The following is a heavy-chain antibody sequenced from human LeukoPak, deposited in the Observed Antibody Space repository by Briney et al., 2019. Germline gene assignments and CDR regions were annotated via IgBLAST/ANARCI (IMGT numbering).Heavy chain of an antibody. CDR1: GYTFTSYD. J-gene: IGHJ4*02. V-gene: IGHV1-8*01. CDR3: ARGRGYYDSSGYYFDY. CDR2: MNPNSGNT. Sequence: ASVKVSCKASGYTFTSYDINWVRQATGQGLEWMGWMNPNSGNTGYAQKFQGRVTMTRNTSISTAYMELSRLRSEDTAVYYCARGRGYYDSSGYYFDYWGQGTLVTVSS. D-gene: IGHD3-22*01.